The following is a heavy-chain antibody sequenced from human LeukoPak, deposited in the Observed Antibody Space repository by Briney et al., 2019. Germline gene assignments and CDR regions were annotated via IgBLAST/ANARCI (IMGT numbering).Heavy chain of an antibody. Sequence: ASVKVSCKASGGTFSSYAISWVRQAPGQGLEWMGGIIPIFGTANYAQGFQGRVTITADKSTSTAYMELSSLRSEDTAVYYCARARSSQGAVAGPDYWGQGTLVTVSS. CDR3: ARARSSQGAVAGPDY. CDR2: IIPIFGTA. D-gene: IGHD6-19*01. CDR1: GGTFSSYA. J-gene: IGHJ4*02. V-gene: IGHV1-69*06.